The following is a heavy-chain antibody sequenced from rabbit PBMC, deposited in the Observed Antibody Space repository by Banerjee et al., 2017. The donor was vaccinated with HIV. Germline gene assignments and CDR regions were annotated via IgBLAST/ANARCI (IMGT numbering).Heavy chain of an antibody. V-gene: IGHV1S40*01. Sequence: QSLEESGGDLVQPEGSLTLTCKASGFDFSSNAMCWVRQAPGKGLEWFACIHGGISGSTFYASWAKGRFTISKTSSTTVTLQMTSLTAADTATYFCASGSGWGGDYFNLWGQGTLVTV. D-gene: IGHD4-1*01. J-gene: IGHJ4*01. CDR2: IHGGISGST. CDR3: ASGSGWGGDYFNL. CDR1: GFDFSSNA.